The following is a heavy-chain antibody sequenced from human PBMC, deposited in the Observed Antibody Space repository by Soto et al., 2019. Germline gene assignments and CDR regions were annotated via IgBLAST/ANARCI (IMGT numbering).Heavy chain of an antibody. Sequence: QVQLVESGGGVVQPGRSLRLSCAASGFTFSSYAMHWVRQAPGKGLEWVAVISYDGSNKYYADSVKGRFTISRDNSKNTLYLQMNSRRAEDTAVYYCARDFDIWGQGTMVTVSS. J-gene: IGHJ3*02. V-gene: IGHV3-30-3*01. CDR2: ISYDGSNK. CDR3: ARDFDI. CDR1: GFTFSSYA.